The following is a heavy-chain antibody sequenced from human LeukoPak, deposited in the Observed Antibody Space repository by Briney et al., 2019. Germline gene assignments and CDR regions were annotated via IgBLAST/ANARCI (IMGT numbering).Heavy chain of an antibody. D-gene: IGHD5-18*01. CDR2: ISASGGST. Sequence: PGGSLRLSCAASGFPFSSYAMSWVRQAPGKGLEWVSGISASGGSTYYADSVKGRFTISRDNSKNTLYLQMNSLRAEDTAVYYCAKRSLQLWFFDYWGQGTLVTVSS. CDR1: GFPFSSYA. V-gene: IGHV3-23*01. J-gene: IGHJ4*02. CDR3: AKRSLQLWFFDY.